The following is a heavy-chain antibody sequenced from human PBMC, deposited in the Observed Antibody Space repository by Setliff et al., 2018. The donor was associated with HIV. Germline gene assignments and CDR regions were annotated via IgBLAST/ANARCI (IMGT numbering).Heavy chain of an antibody. CDR2: ISSSGTTT. V-gene: IGHV3-48*03. CDR3: AAQGVL. J-gene: IGHJ4*02. Sequence: GALRLSCAASGFRINNYDMNWVRQAPGKGLEWISHISSSGTTTYYADSVKGRFTISRDNAKNSVLLQMNSLRVEDTAVYFCAAQGVLWGQGTQVTVSS. CDR1: GFRINNYD.